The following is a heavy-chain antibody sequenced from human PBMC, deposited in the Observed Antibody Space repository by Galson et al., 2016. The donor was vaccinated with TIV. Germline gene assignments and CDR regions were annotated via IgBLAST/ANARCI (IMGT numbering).Heavy chain of an antibody. CDR3: SLRDSMIGY. V-gene: IGHV5-51*01. D-gene: IGHD2/OR15-2a*01. CDR1: GYNFTSHW. J-gene: IGHJ4*02. CDR2: IYPRDSET. Sequence: QSGAEVKKPGESLRISCKGSGYNFTSHWINWVRQMPGKGPEWMGVIYPRDSETKYSPSFQGQVTFTADKSINTAYLQWSSVRASDTAMYYCSLRDSMIGYWGQGTLVTVSS.